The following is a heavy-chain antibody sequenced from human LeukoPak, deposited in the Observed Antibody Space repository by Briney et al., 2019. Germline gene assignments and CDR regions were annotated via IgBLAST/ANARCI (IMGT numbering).Heavy chain of an antibody. CDR1: GFIFSSYW. Sequence: GGSLRLSCAASGFIFSSYWMSWVRQAPGKGLEWVANIKVDGSEKYYVDSVKGRFTISRDNAKNSLYLQMTNLRAEDTAVYFCTRQSENFSLDYWGQGTLVTVSS. D-gene: IGHD3-3*01. J-gene: IGHJ4*02. V-gene: IGHV3-7*01. CDR2: IKVDGSEK. CDR3: TRQSENFSLDY.